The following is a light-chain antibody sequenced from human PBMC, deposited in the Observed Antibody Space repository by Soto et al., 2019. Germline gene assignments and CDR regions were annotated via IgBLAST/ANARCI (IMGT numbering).Light chain of an antibody. CDR3: QQHGSYPWT. CDR1: QSLSGW. V-gene: IGKV1-5*01. J-gene: IGKJ1*01. Sequence: MIQAPCTLSASVGDRVTITCRASQSLSGWLAWYQQKPGKAPKLLIYDVSSLDSGVPSRFSGSGSATEFTLTISSLQPDDFATYYCQQHGSYPWTFGQGTKVDI. CDR2: DVS.